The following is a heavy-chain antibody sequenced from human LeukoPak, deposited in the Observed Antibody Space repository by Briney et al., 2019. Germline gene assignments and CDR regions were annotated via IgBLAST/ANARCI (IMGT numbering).Heavy chain of an antibody. CDR1: GITFSGFW. CDR3: ARSSYSSSSSV. Sequence: GGSLRLSCAVPGITFSGFWMSWSRQAPGKGLEWVASINSDGSEGYYADVVKGRFTISRDNAKNSLYLQINSLRAEDTAVYYCARSSYSSSSSVWGQGTMVTVSS. CDR2: INSDGSEG. D-gene: IGHD6-6*01. V-gene: IGHV3-7*03. J-gene: IGHJ3*01.